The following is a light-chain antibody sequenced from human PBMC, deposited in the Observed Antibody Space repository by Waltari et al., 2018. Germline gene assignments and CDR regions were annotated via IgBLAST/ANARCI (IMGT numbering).Light chain of an antibody. CDR3: QQSYSNPLT. CDR2: AAS. Sequence: DIQMTQSPSSLSASVGDRVTITCRTSQSISSFLNWYQQKLGKAPKLLIYAASSLQSGVASRFSGSGSGTDFTLTISSLQPEDFATYYCQQSYSNPLTFGGGTKVEIK. CDR1: QSISSF. V-gene: IGKV1-39*01. J-gene: IGKJ4*01.